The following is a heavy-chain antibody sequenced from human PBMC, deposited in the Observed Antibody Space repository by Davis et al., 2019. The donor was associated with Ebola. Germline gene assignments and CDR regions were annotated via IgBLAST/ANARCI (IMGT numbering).Heavy chain of an antibody. Sequence: AASVKVSCKASGGTFSSYAISWVRQAPGQGLEWMGGIIPIFGTANYAQKFQGRVTITADESTSTAYMELSSLRSEDTAMYYCARRSGHNLPGYYYGMDVWGQGTTVTVSS. J-gene: IGHJ6*02. D-gene: IGHD3-3*01. CDR3: ARRSGHNLPGYYYGMDV. V-gene: IGHV1-69*13. CDR2: IIPIFGTA. CDR1: GGTFSSYA.